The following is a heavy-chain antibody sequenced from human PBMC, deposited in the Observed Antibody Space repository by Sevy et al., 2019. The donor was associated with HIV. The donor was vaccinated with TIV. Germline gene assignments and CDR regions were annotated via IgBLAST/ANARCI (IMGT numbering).Heavy chain of an antibody. CDR2: FYYSGST. V-gene: IGHV4-59*01. J-gene: IGHJ6*02. D-gene: IGHD4-17*01. CDR1: GDAISGYY. Sequence: SETLSLTCTVSGDAISGYYWSWIRQPPGKGLEWIGYFYYSGSTNYNPSLKGQVSISVDTSKNQVSLKLSSVTAADTAVYFCARTSPYFYYGMDVWGQRTPVTVSS. CDR3: ARTSPYFYYGMDV.